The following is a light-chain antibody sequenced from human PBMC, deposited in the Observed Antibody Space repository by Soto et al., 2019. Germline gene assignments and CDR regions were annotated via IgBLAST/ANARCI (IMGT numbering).Light chain of an antibody. CDR1: QSVLYSSNNKNY. Sequence: DIVMTQSPDTLAVSLGERATINCKSSQSVLYSSNNKNYLAWYQQKPGQPPKLLIYWASTRESGVPDRFSGSGSGTDFTLTISSLQAEDVAVYYCQHYYSTRSITFGPGTKVDIK. CDR2: WAS. CDR3: QHYYSTRSIT. J-gene: IGKJ3*01. V-gene: IGKV4-1*01.